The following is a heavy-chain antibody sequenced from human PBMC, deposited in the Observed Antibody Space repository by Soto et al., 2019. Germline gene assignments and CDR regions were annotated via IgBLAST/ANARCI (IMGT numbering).Heavy chain of an antibody. J-gene: IGHJ4*02. V-gene: IGHV1-69*02. CDR1: GGTFSSYT. CDR2: IIPILGIA. CDR3: ARYRRGGGDD. Sequence: QVQLVQSGAEVKKPGSSVKVSCKASGGTFSSYTISWVRQAPGQGLEWMGRIIPILGIANYAQKSQGRVKITADKSTSTAYMELSSQRSEDTAVYYCARYRRGGGDDWGQGTLVTVSS. D-gene: IGHD1-26*01.